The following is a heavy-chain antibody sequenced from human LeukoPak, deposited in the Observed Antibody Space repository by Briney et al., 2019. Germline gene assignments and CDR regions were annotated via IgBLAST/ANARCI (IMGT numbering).Heavy chain of an antibody. Sequence: GGSLRLSCAASGFTFSSYGMHWVRQAPGKGLEWVAFIRYDGSNKYYADSVKSRFTISRDNSKNTLYLQMNSLRAEDTAVYYCARGLHYGSGSFDAFDIWGQGTMVTVSS. D-gene: IGHD3-10*01. J-gene: IGHJ3*02. CDR2: IRYDGSNK. CDR3: ARGLHYGSGSFDAFDI. CDR1: GFTFSSYG. V-gene: IGHV3-30*02.